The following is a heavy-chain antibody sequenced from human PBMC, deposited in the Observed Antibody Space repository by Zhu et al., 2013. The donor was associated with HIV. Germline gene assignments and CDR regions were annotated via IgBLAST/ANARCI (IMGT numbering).Heavy chain of an antibody. D-gene: IGHD3-22*01. CDR1: GYTFTSYD. Sequence: QVQLVQSGAEVKKPGASVKVSCKASGYTFTSYDINWVRQATGQGLEWMGWMNPNSGNTGYAQKFQGRVTMTRNTSISTAYMELSSLRSEDTAVYYCARGPVMRMQWFIRPNWFDPWGPGNPGHRLL. CDR2: MNPNSGNT. J-gene: IGHJ5*02. V-gene: IGHV1-8*01. CDR3: ARGPVMRMQWFIRPNWFDP.